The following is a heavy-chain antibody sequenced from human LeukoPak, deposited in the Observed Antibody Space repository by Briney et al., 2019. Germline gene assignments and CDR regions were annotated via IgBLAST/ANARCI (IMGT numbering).Heavy chain of an antibody. CDR2: ISSSSYT. CDR3: AKYDSSGYLPDY. D-gene: IGHD3-22*01. CDR1: GFTFSDYY. Sequence: PGGSLRLSCAASGFTFSDYYMSWIRQAPGKGLEWVSYISSSSYTNYADSVKGRFIISRDNAKNSLYLQMNSLRAEDTAVYYCAKYDSSGYLPDYWGQGTLVTVSS. J-gene: IGHJ4*02. V-gene: IGHV3-11*06.